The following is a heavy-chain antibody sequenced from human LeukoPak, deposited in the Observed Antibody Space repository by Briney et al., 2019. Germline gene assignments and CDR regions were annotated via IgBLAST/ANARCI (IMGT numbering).Heavy chain of an antibody. D-gene: IGHD3-10*01. J-gene: IGHJ4*02. CDR1: GFTFSSYG. CDR3: AKEQVGSGPLAY. V-gene: IGHV3-30*18. CDR2: ISYDGSNK. Sequence: PGGSLRLSCAASGFTFSSYGMHWVRQAPGKGLEWVAVISYDGSNKYYADSVKGRFTISRDNSKNTLYLQMNSLRAEDTAVYYCAKEQVGSGPLAYWGQGTLVTVSS.